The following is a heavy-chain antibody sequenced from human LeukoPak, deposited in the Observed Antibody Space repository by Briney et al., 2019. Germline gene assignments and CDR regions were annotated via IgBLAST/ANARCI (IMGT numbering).Heavy chain of an antibody. CDR3: ARDPEAGLDY. V-gene: IGHV3-30*01. J-gene: IGHJ4*02. Sequence: GGSLRLSCAASGFTFSSYAMHWVRQAPGKGLEWGAVISYDGSNKYYADSVKGRFTISRDNSKNTLYLQMNSLRAEDTAVYYYARDPEAGLDYWGQGTLVTVSS. D-gene: IGHD6-13*01. CDR1: GFTFSSYA. CDR2: ISYDGSNK.